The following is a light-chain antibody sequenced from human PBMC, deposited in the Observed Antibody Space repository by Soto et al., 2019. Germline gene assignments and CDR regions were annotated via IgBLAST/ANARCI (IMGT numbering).Light chain of an antibody. J-gene: IGLJ2*01. CDR1: SSDVGGYTY. CDR3: SSYTSSNTVI. V-gene: IGLV2-14*01. Sequence: QSALTQPASVSGSPGQSIAISCTGTSSDVGGYTYVSWYQQHPGKAPKLMIYDVSARPSGVPNRFSGSKSDNTASLTISGLQAEDEADYYCSSYTSSNTVIFGGGTKLTVL. CDR2: DVS.